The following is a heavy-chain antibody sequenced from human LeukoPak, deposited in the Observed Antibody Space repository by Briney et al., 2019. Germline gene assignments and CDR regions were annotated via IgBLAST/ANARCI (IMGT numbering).Heavy chain of an antibody. V-gene: IGHV3-30-3*01. D-gene: IGHD4-17*01. CDR2: ISYDGSNK. CDR1: GFTFSSYA. Sequence: QAGGSLRLSCAASGFTFSSYAMHWVRQAPGKGLEWVAVISYDGSNKYYADSVKGRFTISRDNSKNTLYLQMNSLRAEDTAVYYCARDPLRTVTADGDYWGQGTLVTVSS. J-gene: IGHJ4*02. CDR3: ARDPLRTVTADGDY.